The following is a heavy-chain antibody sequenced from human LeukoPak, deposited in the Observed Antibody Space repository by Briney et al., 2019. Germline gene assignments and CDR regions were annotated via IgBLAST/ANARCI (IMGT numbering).Heavy chain of an antibody. J-gene: IGHJ5*02. D-gene: IGHD6-19*01. CDR2: IYPGDSDT. V-gene: IGHV5-51*01. CDR1: GYSFTSYW. Sequence: GESLKISCKGSGYSFTSYWIGWVRQMPGKGLEWMGIIYPGDSDTRYSPSFQGQVTISADKSISTAYLQWSSLKASDTAMYYCARQSRAVAGLGSWFDPWGQGTLVTVSS. CDR3: ARQSRAVAGLGSWFDP.